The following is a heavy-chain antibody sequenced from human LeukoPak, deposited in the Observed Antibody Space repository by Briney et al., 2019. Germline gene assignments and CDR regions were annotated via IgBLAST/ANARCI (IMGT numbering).Heavy chain of an antibody. CDR3: ARRRIVATIDY. CDR1: GGSISSSGYY. CDR2: ISYTGTT. V-gene: IGHV4-39*01. Sequence: SETLSLTCGVSGGSISSSGYYWAGIPQPPGTGLEWIGSISYTGTTYYNPSLKSRLTISADRSKNQFSLKLTSVTAADTAVYYCARRRIVATIDYWGQGTLVTVSS. J-gene: IGHJ4*02. D-gene: IGHD5-12*01.